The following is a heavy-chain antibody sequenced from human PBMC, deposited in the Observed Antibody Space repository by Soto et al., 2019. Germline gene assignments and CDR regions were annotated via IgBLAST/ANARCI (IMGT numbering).Heavy chain of an antibody. V-gene: IGHV3-21*01. D-gene: IGHD6-19*01. J-gene: IGHJ3*02. CDR3: ARQQWLVNDAFDI. CDR2: ISSSSSYI. CDR1: GFTFSSYS. Sequence: EVQLVESGGGLVKPGGSLRLSCAASGFTFSSYSMNWVRQAPGKGLEWVSSISSSSSYIYYADSVKGRFTISRDNAKNSLYLQMNSLRAEDTAVYYCARQQWLVNDAFDIWGQGTMVTVSS.